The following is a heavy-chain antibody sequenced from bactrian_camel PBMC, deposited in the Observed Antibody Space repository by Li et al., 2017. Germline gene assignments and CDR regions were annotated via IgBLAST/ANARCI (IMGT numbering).Heavy chain of an antibody. V-gene: IGHV3S1*01. CDR1: GFTFKSYW. D-gene: IGHD2*01. CDR2: INSGGGTK. J-gene: IGHJ4*01. Sequence: HVQLVESGGGSVEPGGSLRLSCVASGFTFKSYWMYWARQAPGKGLEWVSGINSGGGTKEYVDSVKGRFTISRDNAQNTVYLQMDSLKTEDTAKYICAKGIQKCPGNYCRPEGQGTQVTVS.